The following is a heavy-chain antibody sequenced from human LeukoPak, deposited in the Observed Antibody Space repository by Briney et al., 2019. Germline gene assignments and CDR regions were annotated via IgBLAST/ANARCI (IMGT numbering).Heavy chain of an antibody. J-gene: IGHJ5*02. D-gene: IGHD4/OR15-4a*01. Sequence: PGRSLRLSCAASGLSITRNGMHWVRQAPGKGLEWVAVISYDGSDKYYADSVRGRFTISRDNPRKTLYLEMSSLRVEDTAVYYCARELTTNWFDPWGQGTLVTVSS. CDR2: ISYDGSDK. CDR3: ARELTTNWFDP. CDR1: GLSITRNG. V-gene: IGHV3-30*03.